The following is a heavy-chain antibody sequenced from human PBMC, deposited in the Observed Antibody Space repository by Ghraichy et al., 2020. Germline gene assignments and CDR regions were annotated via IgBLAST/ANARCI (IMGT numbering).Heavy chain of an antibody. D-gene: IGHD3-22*01. Sequence: SETLSLTCAVYGGSFSGYYWSWIRQPPGKGLEWIGEINHSGSTNYNPSLKSRVTISVDTSKNQFSLKLSSVTAADTAVYYCARAGGYLGMNYWGQGTLVTVSS. CDR1: GGSFSGYY. V-gene: IGHV4-34*01. CDR2: INHSGST. CDR3: ARAGGYLGMNY. J-gene: IGHJ4*02.